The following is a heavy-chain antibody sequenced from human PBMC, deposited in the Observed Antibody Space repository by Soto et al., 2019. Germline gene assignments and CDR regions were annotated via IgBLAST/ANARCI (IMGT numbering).Heavy chain of an antibody. J-gene: IGHJ4*02. D-gene: IGHD3-10*01. Sequence: QLQLQESGPGLVKPSETLSLTCTVSGGSISSSSYYWGWIRQPPGKGLEWIGSIYYSGSTYYNPFLKGRVTIAVNTFKNQFSRKLSSVDAADTAVYFWAEKNLVLHRRLWLGVDFWGQGTLVTVSS. CDR3: AEKNLVLHRRLWLGVDF. CDR1: GGSISSSSYY. CDR2: IYYSGST. V-gene: IGHV4-39*01.